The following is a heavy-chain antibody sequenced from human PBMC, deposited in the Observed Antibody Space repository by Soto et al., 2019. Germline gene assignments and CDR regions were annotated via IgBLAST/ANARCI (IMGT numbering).Heavy chain of an antibody. CDR2: TYYRSKWKT. CDR1: GDSVSSNSAA. Sequence: QTLSLTCAISGDSVSSNSAAWNWVRQSPSRGLEWLGRTYYRSKWKTDYAVSVRGRVTINPDTSKNQFSLQLNSVTPGDTAVYYCARGDVIDIWGRGTMVTVSS. V-gene: IGHV6-1*01. CDR3: ARGDVIDI. J-gene: IGHJ3*02.